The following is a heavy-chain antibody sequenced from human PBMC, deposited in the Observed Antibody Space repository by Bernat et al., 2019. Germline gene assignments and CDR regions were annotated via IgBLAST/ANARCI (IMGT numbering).Heavy chain of an antibody. Sequence: QVQLQESGPGLVKPSQTLSLTCTVSGGSISSGDYYWSWIRQPPGKGLGWIGYIYYSGSTYYNPSLKSRVTISVDTSKNQFSLKLSSVTAADTAVYYCARDPPDNYYDSSGPNAFDIWGQGTMVTVSS. CDR1: GGSISSGDYY. CDR2: IYYSGST. CDR3: ARDPPDNYYDSSGPNAFDI. D-gene: IGHD3-22*01. J-gene: IGHJ3*02. V-gene: IGHV4-30-4*01.